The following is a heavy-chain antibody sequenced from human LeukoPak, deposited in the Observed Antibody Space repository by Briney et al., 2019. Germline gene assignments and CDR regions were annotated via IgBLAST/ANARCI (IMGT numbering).Heavy chain of an antibody. J-gene: IGHJ5*02. CDR3: ARRSRVCQLLWCPNSGWFDP. D-gene: IGHD2-2*01. CDR1: GESFSGYY. V-gene: IGHV4-34*01. Sequence: KPSETLSLTCAVYGESFSGYYWSWIRQSPGKGLEWIGEINHSGSTNYKPSLKSRVTISVDTSKNQFSLKLSSVTAADTAVYYCARRSRVCQLLWCPNSGWFDPWGQGTLVTVSS. CDR2: INHSGST.